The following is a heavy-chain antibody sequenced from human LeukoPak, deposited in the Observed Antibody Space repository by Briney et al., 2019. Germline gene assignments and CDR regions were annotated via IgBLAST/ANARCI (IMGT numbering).Heavy chain of an antibody. CDR1: GGSISSYY. J-gene: IGHJ4*02. D-gene: IGHD5-24*01. V-gene: IGHV4-4*07. Sequence: SETLSLTCTVSGGSISSYYWSWIRQPAGKGLEWIGRIYTSGSTNYNPSLKSRVTISVDTSKNQFSLKLSSVTAADTAVYYCARSKEMATIMDFWGQGTLVTVSS. CDR2: IYTSGST. CDR3: ARSKEMATIMDF.